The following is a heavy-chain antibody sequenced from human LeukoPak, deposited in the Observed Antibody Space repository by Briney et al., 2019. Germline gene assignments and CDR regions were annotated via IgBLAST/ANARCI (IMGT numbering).Heavy chain of an antibody. V-gene: IGHV4-59*08. CDR3: ARQGTRRISSGWLTDYYYYMDV. CDR1: GVSISSYY. D-gene: IGHD6-19*01. Sequence: SAETLSLTCTVSGVSISSYYWSWIRQPPGKGLEWIGYIYYSGSTNYNASLKSRVTISVDTSKNQFSLKLRSVTAADTAVYYWARQGTRRISSGWLTDYYYYMDVWGKGTTVTVSS. J-gene: IGHJ6*03. CDR2: IYYSGST.